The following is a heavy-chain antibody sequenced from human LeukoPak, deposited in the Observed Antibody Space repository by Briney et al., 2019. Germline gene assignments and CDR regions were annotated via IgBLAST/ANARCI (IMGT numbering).Heavy chain of an antibody. CDR3: ARHLTGSSVCIEY. D-gene: IGHD2-8*02. CDR1: DGSISNYY. CDR2: IYTSGST. Sequence: PSETLSLTCTVSDGSISNYYWSWIRQPPGKGLEWVGYIYTSGSTNYNPSLKSRVTISVDTSKNQFSLKLSSLTAADTAVYYCARHLTGSSVCIEYWGQGTLVTVSS. V-gene: IGHV4-4*09. J-gene: IGHJ4*02.